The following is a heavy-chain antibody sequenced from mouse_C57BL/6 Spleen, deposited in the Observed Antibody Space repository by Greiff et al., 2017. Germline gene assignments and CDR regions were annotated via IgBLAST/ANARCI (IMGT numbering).Heavy chain of an antibody. J-gene: IGHJ4*01. CDR2: IDPANGNT. V-gene: IGHV14-3*01. CDR1: GFNIKNTY. CDR3: ARGDAMDY. Sequence: VQLQQSVAELVRPGASVKLSCTASGFNIKNTYMPWVKQRPEQGLEWIGRIDPANGNTKYAPKFQGKATITADTSSNTAYLQLSSLTSEDTAIYYCARGDAMDYWGQGTSVTVSS.